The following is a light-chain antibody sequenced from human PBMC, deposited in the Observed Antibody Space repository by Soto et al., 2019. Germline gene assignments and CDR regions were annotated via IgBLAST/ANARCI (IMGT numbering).Light chain of an antibody. V-gene: IGKV3-20*01. J-gene: IGKJ1*01. CDR1: QSVSSY. Sequence: EIVLTQSPATLSLSPGERATLSCGASQSVSSYLAWYQQKPGQAPRLLIYAASNRATGIPARFSGSGSGTDFTLTISRLEPEDFAVYYCQQYGSLSWTFGQGTKVDIK. CDR3: QQYGSLSWT. CDR2: AAS.